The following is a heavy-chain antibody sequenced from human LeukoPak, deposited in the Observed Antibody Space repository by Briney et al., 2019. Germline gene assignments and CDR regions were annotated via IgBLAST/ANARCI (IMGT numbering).Heavy chain of an antibody. Sequence: SIRQPAGKGLEWIGRIYTSGTTHYNPSLKSRVTMSVDTSKNQFSLKLSSVTAADTAVYYCARLSTVTTSFDYWGQGTLVTVSS. V-gene: IGHV4-4*07. CDR3: ARLSTVTTSFDY. J-gene: IGHJ4*02. D-gene: IGHD4-17*01. CDR2: IYTSGTT.